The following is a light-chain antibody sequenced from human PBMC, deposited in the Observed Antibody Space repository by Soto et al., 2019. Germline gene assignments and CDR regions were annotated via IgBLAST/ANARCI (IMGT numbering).Light chain of an antibody. CDR3: AAWDDSLRGGV. Sequence: QSVLTQPPSASGTPGQTVTVSCSGSSSNVGSNYVYWYQQLPGTAPRLLIYNSNKRPSGVPDRFSGSRSGTSASLAISGLRSDDEPDYYCAAWDDSLRGGVFGGGT. CDR1: SSNVGSNY. J-gene: IGLJ3*02. CDR2: NSN. V-gene: IGLV1-47*02.